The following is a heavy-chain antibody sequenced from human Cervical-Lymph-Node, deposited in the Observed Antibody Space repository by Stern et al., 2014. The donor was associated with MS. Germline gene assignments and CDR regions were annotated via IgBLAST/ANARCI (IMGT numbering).Heavy chain of an antibody. J-gene: IGHJ4*02. Sequence: EVQLVESGGGLVQPGGSLRLSCAVSGFTFSNYAMNWVRQTPGMRLEWVSSISGSGTSTYYADSVKGRVSISRDNSKNTVSLQMHGLRAEDTAVYYCVKGPDVVPRGGFDYWGQGTLVSVSS. CDR1: GFTFSNYA. D-gene: IGHD2-15*01. CDR3: VKGPDVVPRGGFDY. V-gene: IGHV3-23*04. CDR2: ISGSGTST.